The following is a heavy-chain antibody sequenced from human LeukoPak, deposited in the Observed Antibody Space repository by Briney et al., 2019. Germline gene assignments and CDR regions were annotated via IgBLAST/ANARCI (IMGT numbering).Heavy chain of an antibody. CDR1: GFTVSSNY. V-gene: IGHV3-66*01. CDR2: IYSGGST. D-gene: IGHD3-9*01. J-gene: IGHJ4*02. CDR3: ARDLGPYYDIWTGYLS. Sequence: PGGSLRLSCAASGFTVSSNYMSWVRQAPGKGLEWVSVIYSGGSTYYADSVKGRFTISRDNSKNTLYLQMNSLRAEDTAVYYCARDLGPYYDIWTGYLSWGQGTLVTVSS.